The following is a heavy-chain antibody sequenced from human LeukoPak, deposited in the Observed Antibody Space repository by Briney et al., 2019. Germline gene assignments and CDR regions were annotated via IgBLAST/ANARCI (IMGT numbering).Heavy chain of an antibody. CDR2: FDSEDGET. Sequence: ASVKVSCKVSGYTLTELSMHWVRQAPGKGLEWMGGFDSEDGETIYAQKFQGRVTMTEDTSTDTAYMELSSLRSEDTAVYYCATDRRVPDSSGYIYWGQGTLVTVSS. CDR3: ATDRRVPDSSGYIY. V-gene: IGHV1-24*01. D-gene: IGHD3-22*01. J-gene: IGHJ4*02. CDR1: GYTLTELS.